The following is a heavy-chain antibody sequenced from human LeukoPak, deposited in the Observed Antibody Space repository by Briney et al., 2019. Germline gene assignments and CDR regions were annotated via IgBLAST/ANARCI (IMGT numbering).Heavy chain of an antibody. CDR2: IWYDGSNI. D-gene: IGHD4-23*01. V-gene: IGHV3-33*01. J-gene: IGHJ2*01. CDR3: ARDRAGGNSRYFDL. CDR1: GFTFSSFG. Sequence: PGRSLRLSCAASGFTFSSFGMHWVRQAPGKGLEWVAVIWYDGSNINYADSVKGRFSISRDNAKNTLYLQMNSLRAEDTAVYYCARDRAGGNSRYFDLWGRGTLVTVSS.